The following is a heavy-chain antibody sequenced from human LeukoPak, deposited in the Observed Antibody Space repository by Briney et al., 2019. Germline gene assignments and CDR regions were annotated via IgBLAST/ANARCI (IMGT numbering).Heavy chain of an antibody. Sequence: GGSLRLSCAASGFSVSYYYMSWIRQSPGKGPEWISYVTSSGGSTKYADSVKGRFTISRDKAKNSVALQMNALRAEDTAVYYCTRERRGSYFAFESWGQGTLVTVSS. J-gene: IGHJ4*02. CDR3: TRERRGSYFAFES. CDR2: VTSSGGST. V-gene: IGHV3-11*01. CDR1: GFSVSYYY. D-gene: IGHD3-16*01.